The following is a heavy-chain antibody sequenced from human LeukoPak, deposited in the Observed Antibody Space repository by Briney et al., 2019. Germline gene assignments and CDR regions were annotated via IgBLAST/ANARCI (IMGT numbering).Heavy chain of an antibody. D-gene: IGHD1-20*01. CDR1: SFTFSKTW. CDR3: ARVPITGTEFDY. Sequence: GGSLRLSCASSSFTFSKTWMSWVRQAPGKGLEWVSVIYSGGSTYYADSVKGRFTISRDNSKNTLYLQMNSLRAEDTAVYYCARVPITGTEFDYWGQGTLVTVSS. CDR2: IYSGGST. J-gene: IGHJ4*02. V-gene: IGHV3-66*01.